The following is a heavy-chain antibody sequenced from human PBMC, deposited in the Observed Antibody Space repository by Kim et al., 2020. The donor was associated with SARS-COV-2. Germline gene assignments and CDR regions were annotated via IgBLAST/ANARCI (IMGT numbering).Heavy chain of an antibody. CDR3: ARVVVPAAPIGVRWFDH. J-gene: IGHJ5*02. Sequence: GGSLRLSCAASGFTVSSNYMSWVRQAPGKGLEWVSVIYSGGSTYYADSVKGRFTISRDNSKNTLYLQMHSLRAEDTAVYYCARVVVPAAPIGVRWFDHWG. V-gene: IGHV3-53*01. CDR1: GFTVSSNY. D-gene: IGHD3-10*01. CDR2: IYSGGST.